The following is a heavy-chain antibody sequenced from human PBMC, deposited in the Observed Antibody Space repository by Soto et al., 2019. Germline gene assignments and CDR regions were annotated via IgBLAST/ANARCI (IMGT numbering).Heavy chain of an antibody. CDR3: AGGSGWLHIDS. V-gene: IGHV3-48*03. CDR2: ITSGANTI. D-gene: IGHD3-16*01. CDR1: GFPFTSYE. Sequence: EVQLVESGGGLVQPGGSLRLSCAASGFPFTSYEMNWVRQAAGKGLEWVAYITSGANTIYYADSVKGRFTISRDNANNSLFLQMDSLREEDTALYYCAGGSGWLHIDSWGRGSLVTVSS. J-gene: IGHJ4*02.